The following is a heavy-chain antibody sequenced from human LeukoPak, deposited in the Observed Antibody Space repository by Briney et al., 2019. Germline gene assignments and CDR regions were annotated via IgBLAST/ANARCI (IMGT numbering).Heavy chain of an antibody. CDR1: GFTFSSYS. J-gene: IGHJ4*02. CDR2: ISSSSSYI. Sequence: AGGSLRLSCAASGFTFSSYSMNWVRQAPGKGLEWVSSISSSSSYIYYADSVKGRFTISRDNAKNSLYLQMNSLRAEDTAVYYCARGTMFPYYFDYWGQGTLVTVSS. D-gene: IGHD3-10*02. V-gene: IGHV3-21*01. CDR3: ARGTMFPYYFDY.